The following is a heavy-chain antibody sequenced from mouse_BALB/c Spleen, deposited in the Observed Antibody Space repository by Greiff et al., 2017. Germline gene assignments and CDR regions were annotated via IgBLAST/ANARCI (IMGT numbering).Heavy chain of an antibody. CDR3: AREGITTDWYFDV. V-gene: IGHV5-9-4*01. CDR2: ISSGGSYT. J-gene: IGHJ1*01. CDR1: GFTFSSYA. D-gene: IGHD1-1*01. Sequence: EVQVVESGGGLVKPGGSLKLSCAASGFTFSSYAMSWVRQSPEKRLEWVAEISSGGSYTYYPDTVTGRFTISRDNAKNTLYLEMSSLRSEDTAMYYCAREGITTDWYFDVWGAGTTVTVSS.